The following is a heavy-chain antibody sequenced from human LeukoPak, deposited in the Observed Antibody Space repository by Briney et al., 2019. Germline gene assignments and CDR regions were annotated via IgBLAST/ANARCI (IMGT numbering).Heavy chain of an antibody. CDR1: GFIFSSYA. J-gene: IGHJ4*02. D-gene: IGHD6-13*01. Sequence: PGGSLRLSSAASGFIFSSYAMHWVRRAPGKGLEWVALISYDGSNKYYADSVKGRFAISRDNSKNTLYLQMNSLRAEDTAVYYCARGVRGSSWLSFDYWGQGTLVIVSS. V-gene: IGHV3-30*09. CDR3: ARGVRGSSWLSFDY. CDR2: ISYDGSNK.